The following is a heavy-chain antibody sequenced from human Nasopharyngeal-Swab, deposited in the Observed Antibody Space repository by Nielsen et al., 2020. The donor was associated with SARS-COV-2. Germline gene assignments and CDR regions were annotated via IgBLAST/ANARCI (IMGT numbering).Heavy chain of an antibody. CDR2: ISWNSGSI. CDR3: ARGDGSADY. CDR1: GFTFDDYA. V-gene: IGHV3-9*01. J-gene: IGHJ4*02. D-gene: IGHD3-10*01. Sequence: SLKISCAASGFTFDDYAMHWVRQAPGKGLEWVSGISWNSGSIGYADSVKGRFTISRDNAKNSLYLQMNSLRAEDTALYYCARGDGSADYWGQGTLVTVSS.